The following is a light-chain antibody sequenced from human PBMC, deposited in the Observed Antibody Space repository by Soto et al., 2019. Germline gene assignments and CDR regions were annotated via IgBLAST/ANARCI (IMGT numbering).Light chain of an antibody. V-gene: IGKV3-20*01. J-gene: IGKJ2*01. CDR1: QSVDRSY. Sequence: EGVLTQSPGTLSLSPGERATLSCRASQSVDRSYLAWYQQRPGQAPRLLIYGASSRATGIPDRFSGSGSGTDFPRTISRLEPEDFAVYFCQQYGSSPPMFTFGQGTKLEIK. CDR2: GAS. CDR3: QQYGSSPPMFT.